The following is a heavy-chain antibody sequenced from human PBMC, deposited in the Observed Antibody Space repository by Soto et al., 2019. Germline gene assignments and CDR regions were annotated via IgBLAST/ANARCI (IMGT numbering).Heavy chain of an antibody. V-gene: IGHV3-21*01. CDR2: ISSSSKYI. Sequence: GGSLRLSCAASGFTFSGDSMNGVRQAPGKGREWVSSISSSSKYIYYSDSVKGRFTISRDNAKNPLYLQMNSLRAEDTVVYYCARELWFDPWGQGTMVTVSS. CDR3: ARELWFDP. J-gene: IGHJ5*02. CDR1: GFTFSGDS.